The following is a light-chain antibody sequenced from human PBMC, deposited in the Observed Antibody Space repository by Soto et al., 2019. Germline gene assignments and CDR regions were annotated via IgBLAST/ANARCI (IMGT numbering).Light chain of an antibody. CDR1: SSDVGGYNY. CDR2: GVT. CDR3: SSYTSSNTGYV. V-gene: IGLV2-14*01. Sequence: QSALTQPASVSGSPGQSITISCTGTSSDVGGYNYVSWYQQHPGKAPKLVIYGVTYRPSGVSARFSGSKFQNTASLTISGLQAEDEADYYCSSYTSSNTGYVFGTGTKLTVL. J-gene: IGLJ1*01.